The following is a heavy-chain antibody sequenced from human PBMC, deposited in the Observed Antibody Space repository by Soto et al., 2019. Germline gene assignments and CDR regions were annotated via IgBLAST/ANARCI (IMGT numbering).Heavy chain of an antibody. Sequence: ASVKVSCKASGYTFTGYYMHWVRQAPGQGLEWMGWINPNSGGTNYAQKFQGRVTMTRDTSISTANMELSRLRSDDTAVYYCAALTGTPDVYYYYYGMDVWGQGTAVTVSS. CDR2: INPNSGGT. J-gene: IGHJ6*02. V-gene: IGHV1-2*02. CDR3: AALTGTPDVYYYYYGMDV. CDR1: GYTFTGYY. D-gene: IGHD1-7*01.